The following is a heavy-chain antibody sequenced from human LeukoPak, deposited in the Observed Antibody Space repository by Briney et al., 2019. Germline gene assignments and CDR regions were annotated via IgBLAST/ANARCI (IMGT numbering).Heavy chain of an antibody. J-gene: IGHJ5*02. CDR1: GFTFGDYT. Sequence: KSGGSLRLSCTTSGFTFGDYTINWFRQAPGKGLEWVGFIRSKAYGGTTDYAASVKDRFTISRDASKSIAYLQMNSLKTEDTAVYYCTRGICSSTSCPNWFDPWGQGTLVTVSS. CDR2: IRSKAYGGTT. CDR3: TRGICSSTSCPNWFDP. D-gene: IGHD2-2*01. V-gene: IGHV3-49*05.